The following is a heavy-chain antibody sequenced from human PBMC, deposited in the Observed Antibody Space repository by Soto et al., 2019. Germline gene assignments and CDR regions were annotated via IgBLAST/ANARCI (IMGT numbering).Heavy chain of an antibody. CDR2: IWYDGSNK. CDR3: ARRAYYYYRMDV. Sequence: GSLRLSCAASGFTFSSYGMHWVRQATGKGLEWVAVIWYDGSNKYYADSVKGRFTISRDKSKNTLYLQMNSLRAEDTAVYYCARRAYYYYRMDVWGPGTTFAISS. J-gene: IGHJ6*02. CDR1: GFTFSSYG. V-gene: IGHV3-33*01.